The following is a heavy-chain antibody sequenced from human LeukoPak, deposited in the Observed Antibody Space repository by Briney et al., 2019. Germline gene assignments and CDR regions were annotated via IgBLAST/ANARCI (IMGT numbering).Heavy chain of an antibody. J-gene: IGHJ5*02. CDR3: ARGLADYYGSGTHVTWFDP. V-gene: IGHV4-34*01. Sequence: SETLSLTCAVYGGSFSGYYWSWIRQPPGKGLEWIGEINHSGSTNYNPSLKSRVTISVDTSKTQFSLKLSSVTAADTAVYYCARGLADYYGSGTHVTWFDPWGQGTLVTVSS. D-gene: IGHD3-10*01. CDR1: GGSFSGYY. CDR2: INHSGST.